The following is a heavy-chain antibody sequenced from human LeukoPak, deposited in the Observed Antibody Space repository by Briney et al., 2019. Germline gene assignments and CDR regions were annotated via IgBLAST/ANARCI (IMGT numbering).Heavy chain of an antibody. D-gene: IGHD2-2*01. J-gene: IGHJ1*01. V-gene: IGHV3-74*01. CDR3: ARGSEGSCSSTSCPRYFQH. Sequence: GGSLRLSCAASGFTFSSYWMHWVRQAPGKGLVWVSRINSDGSSTSYADSVKGRFTISRDNTKNTLYLQMNSLRAEDTAVYYCARGSEGSCSSTSCPRYFQHWGQGTLVTVSS. CDR2: INSDGSST. CDR1: GFTFSSYW.